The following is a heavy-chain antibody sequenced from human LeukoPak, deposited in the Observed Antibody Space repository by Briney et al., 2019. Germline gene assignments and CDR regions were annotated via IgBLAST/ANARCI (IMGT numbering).Heavy chain of an antibody. V-gene: IGHV4-59*01. CDR1: GGSISSYY. CDR2: IYYSGST. Sequence: SETLSLTCTVSGGSISSYYWSWIRQPPGKGLEWIGYIYYSGSTNYNPSLKSRVTISVDTSKNQFSLKLSSVTAADTAVYYCANIAAAGSRGFDYWGQGTLVTVSS. J-gene: IGHJ4*02. D-gene: IGHD6-13*01. CDR3: ANIAAAGSRGFDY.